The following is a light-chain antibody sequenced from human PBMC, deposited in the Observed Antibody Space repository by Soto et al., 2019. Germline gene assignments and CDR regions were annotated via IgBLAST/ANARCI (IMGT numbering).Light chain of an antibody. J-gene: IGLJ2*01. V-gene: IGLV1-40*01. Sequence: QSVLTQPPSVSGAPGQRVTISCTWSSSNIGAGYDVHWYQQLPGTAPKLLIYGNSNRPSGVPDRFSGSKSGTSASLAITGLQAEDEADYYCQSYDSSLSCVFGGGTQLTVL. CDR2: GNS. CDR1: SSNIGAGYD. CDR3: QSYDSSLSCV.